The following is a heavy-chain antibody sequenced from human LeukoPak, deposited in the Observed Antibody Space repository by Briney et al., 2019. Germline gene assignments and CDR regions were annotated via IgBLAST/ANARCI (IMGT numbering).Heavy chain of an antibody. D-gene: IGHD6-6*01. CDR3: ARHRIAARGSFDY. CDR1: GGSIGSSYYY. V-gene: IGHV4-39*01. CDR2: IYYSGST. J-gene: IGHJ4*02. Sequence: SKTLSLTCTVSGGSIGSSYYYWGWIRQPPGRGLEWIGSIYYSGSTYYNPSLKSRVTISEDTSKNQFSLKLNSVTAADTAVYYCARHRIAARGSFDYWGQGTLVTVSS.